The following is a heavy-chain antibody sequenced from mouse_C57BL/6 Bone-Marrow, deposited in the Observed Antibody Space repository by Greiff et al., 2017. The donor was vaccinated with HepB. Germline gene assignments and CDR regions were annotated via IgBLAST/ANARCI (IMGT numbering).Heavy chain of an antibody. CDR3: AVYGNYDY. V-gene: IGHV1-82*01. CDR1: GYAFSSSW. D-gene: IGHD2-1*01. J-gene: IGHJ2*01. Sequence: QVHVKQSGPELVKPGASVKISCKASGYAFSSSWMNWVKQRPGKGLEWIGRIYPGDGDTNYNGKFKGKATLTADKSSSSAYMQLSSLTSEDSSVYFCAVYGNYDYWGRGTTLTVSS. CDR2: IYPGDGDT.